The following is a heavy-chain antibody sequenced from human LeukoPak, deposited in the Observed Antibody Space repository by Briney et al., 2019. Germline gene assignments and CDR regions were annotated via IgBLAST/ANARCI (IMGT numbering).Heavy chain of an antibody. CDR2: ISAYNGNT. CDR1: GYTSTSYG. Sequence: ASVKVSCKASGYTSTSYGISWVRQAPGQGLEWMGWISAYNGNTNYAQKLQGRVTMTTDTSTSTAYMELRSLRSDDTAVYYCARGGPFDHCSSTSCYDYWGQGTLVTVSS. V-gene: IGHV1-18*01. J-gene: IGHJ4*02. CDR3: ARGGPFDHCSSTSCYDY. D-gene: IGHD2-2*01.